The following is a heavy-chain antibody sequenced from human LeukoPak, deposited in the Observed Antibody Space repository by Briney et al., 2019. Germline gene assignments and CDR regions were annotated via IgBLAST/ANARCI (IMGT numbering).Heavy chain of an antibody. CDR3: AKDRRAGSYDY. D-gene: IGHD3-10*01. Sequence: GGSLRLSRAASGFTFSSYSMNWVRQAPGKGLEWVSSISSSSSYIYYADSVKGRFTISRDNAKNSLYLQMNSLRAEDTAVYYCAKDRRAGSYDYWGQGTLVTVSS. V-gene: IGHV3-21*01. J-gene: IGHJ4*02. CDR2: ISSSSSYI. CDR1: GFTFSSYS.